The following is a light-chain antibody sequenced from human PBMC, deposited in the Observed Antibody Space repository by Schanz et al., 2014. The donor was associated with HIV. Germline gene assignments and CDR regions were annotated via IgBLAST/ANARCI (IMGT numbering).Light chain of an antibody. CDR3: QQYGSSPL. CDR1: QTVSSN. Sequence: EMVMTQSPATLSASPGERATLSCRASQTVSSNLAWYQQKPGQAPRLLIYEASNRATGIPARFSGSGSGTDFTLTISSLEPEDFAVYYCQQYGSSPLFGQGTKVEIK. CDR2: EAS. V-gene: IGKV3-20*01. J-gene: IGKJ1*01.